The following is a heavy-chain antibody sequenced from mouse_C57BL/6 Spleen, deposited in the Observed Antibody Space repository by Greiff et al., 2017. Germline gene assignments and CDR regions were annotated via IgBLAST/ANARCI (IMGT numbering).Heavy chain of an antibody. V-gene: IGHV3-8*01. CDR3: ARWDGYYVFDY. Sequence: EVQLQESGPGLAKPSQTLSLTCSVTGYSITSDYWHWIRKFPGNKLEYMGYINYSGSTYYNPSLKSRISITRDTSKNQYYLQLNSVTTEDTATYYCARWDGYYVFDYWGQGTTLTVSS. CDR2: INYSGST. CDR1: GYSITSDY. D-gene: IGHD2-3*01. J-gene: IGHJ2*01.